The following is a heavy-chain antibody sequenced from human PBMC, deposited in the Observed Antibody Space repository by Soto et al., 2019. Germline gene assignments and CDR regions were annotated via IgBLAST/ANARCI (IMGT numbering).Heavy chain of an antibody. CDR3: ARHVKQLRYFDWYPYYYGMDV. J-gene: IGHJ6*02. Sequence: HGESLKISCKGSGYSFTSYWISWVRQMPGKGLEWMGRIDPSDSYTNYSPSFQGHVTISADKSISTAYLQWSSLKASDTAMYYCARHVKQLRYFDWYPYYYGMDVWGQGTTGTVSS. V-gene: IGHV5-10-1*01. CDR2: IDPSDSYT. CDR1: GYSFTSYW. D-gene: IGHD3-9*01.